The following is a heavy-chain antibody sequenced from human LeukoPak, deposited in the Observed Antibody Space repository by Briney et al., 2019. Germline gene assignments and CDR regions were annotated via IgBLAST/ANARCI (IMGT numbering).Heavy chain of an antibody. Sequence: GGSLRLSCAASGFTFSDYYMSWIRQAPGKGLEWVSYISSSSSYTNYADSVKGRFTISRDNAKNSLYLQMNSLRAEDTAVYYCARGGYNYGYRYFDYWGQGTQVTVSS. V-gene: IGHV3-11*06. CDR2: ISSSSSYT. CDR1: GFTFSDYY. J-gene: IGHJ4*02. CDR3: ARGGYNYGYRYFDY. D-gene: IGHD5-18*01.